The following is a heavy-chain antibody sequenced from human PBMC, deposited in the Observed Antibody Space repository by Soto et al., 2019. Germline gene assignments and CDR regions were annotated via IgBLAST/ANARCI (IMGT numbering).Heavy chain of an antibody. CDR2: ISTYNGKT. CDR1: GYTFTSHG. D-gene: IGHD1-26*01. Sequence: QLQLVQSGGEVKTPGASVKVSCTTSGYTFTSHGISWVRQAPGQGLEWMGWISTYNGKTDYAQKLQGRVTMTADTRTSTVYMEVSSLRSDDTAVYYCARLLTEGATYREDAFDMWGQGTKVTVSS. V-gene: IGHV1-18*01. CDR3: ARLLTEGATYREDAFDM. J-gene: IGHJ3*02.